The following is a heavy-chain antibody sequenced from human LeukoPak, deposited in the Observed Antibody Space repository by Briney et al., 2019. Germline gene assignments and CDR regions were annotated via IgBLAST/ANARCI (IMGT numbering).Heavy chain of an antibody. CDR2: VSQTGSGRT. D-gene: IGHD2-8*02. V-gene: IGHV4-34*01. CDR1: GGSFSGYY. Sequence: PSETLSLTCGVYGGSFSGYYWSWIRQPPGKGLEWIGEVSQTGSGRTNYNPSLKSRVTMSVDTSKNQFALELTSVTAADTAMYYCARVPLYWQDPFDFWGRGTLVTVSS. CDR3: ARVPLYWQDPFDF. J-gene: IGHJ4*02.